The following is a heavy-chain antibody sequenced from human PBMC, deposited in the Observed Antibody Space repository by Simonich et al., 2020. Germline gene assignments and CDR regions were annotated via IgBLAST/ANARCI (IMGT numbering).Heavy chain of an antibody. CDR3: ARHYYGDYYFDY. D-gene: IGHD4-17*01. CDR1: GFTFSSYE. J-gene: IGHJ4*02. Sequence: EVQLVESGGGLVQPGGSLRLSCAASGFTFSSYEMNWVRQAPGNGMEWVSYIGSSGRTIYYADAGKGRFTISRDNAKNSLYLQMNSLRAEDTAVYYCARHYYGDYYFDYWGQRTLVTVSS. V-gene: IGHV3-48*03. CDR2: IGSSGRTI.